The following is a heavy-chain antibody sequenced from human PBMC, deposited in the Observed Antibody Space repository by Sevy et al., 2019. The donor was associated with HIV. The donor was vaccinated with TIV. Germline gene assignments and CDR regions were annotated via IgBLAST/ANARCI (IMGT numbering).Heavy chain of an antibody. CDR1: GFTFSNYA. CDR2: IFRSGGVT. CDR3: AGGRYDSSGSFDAFDI. V-gene: IGHV3-23*01. J-gene: IGHJ3*02. D-gene: IGHD3-22*01. Sequence: GGSLRLSCAASGFTFSNYAMNWVRQAPGNGLEWVSTIFRSGGVTYYADSVKGRCTISRDNFKNTLNLQMHSLRAEDTAVYYCAGGRYDSSGSFDAFDISGQGTMVTVSS.